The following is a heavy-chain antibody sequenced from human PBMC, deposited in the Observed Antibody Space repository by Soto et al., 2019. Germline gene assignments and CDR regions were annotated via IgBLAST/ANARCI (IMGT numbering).Heavy chain of an antibody. CDR1: GFTVSSNY. J-gene: IGHJ3*02. CDR3: TSSSLGAAFDI. Sequence: GGSLRLSCAASGFTVSSNYMSWVRQAPGKGLEWVGRVRSKAKTNATAYATSVKGRFTVSRDDSKNTAYLQMNSLKTEDTAVYYCTSSSLGAAFDIWGQGTMVTVS. CDR2: VRSKAKTNAT. V-gene: IGHV3-73*01.